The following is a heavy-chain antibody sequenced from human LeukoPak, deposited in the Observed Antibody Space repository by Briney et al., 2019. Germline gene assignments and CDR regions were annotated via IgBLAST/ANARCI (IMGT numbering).Heavy chain of an antibody. Sequence: SETLSLTCAVYGGSFSGSYWSWIRQPPGKGLEWIGEINHSGSTNYNPSLKSRVTISVDTPKNQFSLKLSSVTAADTAVYYCARQIAFGELYRLPYYYYYYMDVWGKGTTVTISS. J-gene: IGHJ6*03. CDR1: GGSFSGSY. CDR2: INHSGST. CDR3: ARQIAFGELYRLPYYYYYYMDV. D-gene: IGHD3-10*01. V-gene: IGHV4-34*01.